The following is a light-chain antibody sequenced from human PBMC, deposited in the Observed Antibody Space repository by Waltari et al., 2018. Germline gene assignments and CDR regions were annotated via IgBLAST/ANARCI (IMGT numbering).Light chain of an antibody. V-gene: IGLV4-69*01. CDR3: QTWGTGTHVV. CDR1: SRHSSYA. J-gene: IGLJ2*01. CDR2: LNSDGSH. Sequence: QPELTQSPSASASPGASVQLTCILSSRHSSYAIAWHQHHPQKGPRYLMKLNSDGSHNKGDGIPDRFSGSSSGAERYLTISSLQSEDEADYYCQTWGTGTHVVFGGGTKLTVL.